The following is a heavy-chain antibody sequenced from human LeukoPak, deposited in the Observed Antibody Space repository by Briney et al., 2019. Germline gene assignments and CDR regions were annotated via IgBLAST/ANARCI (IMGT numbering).Heavy chain of an antibody. D-gene: IGHD5-18*01. CDR3: AREGQLWLKRAIDY. J-gene: IGHJ4*02. Sequence: SETLSLTCTVSGYSITSGYYWGWIRQPPGKGLEWIGSIYHTGSTNYNPSLKSRVTISVDTSKNQFSLKLSSVTAANTAVYYCAREGQLWLKRAIDYRGQGTLVTVSS. CDR2: IYHTGST. V-gene: IGHV4-38-2*02. CDR1: GYSITSGYY.